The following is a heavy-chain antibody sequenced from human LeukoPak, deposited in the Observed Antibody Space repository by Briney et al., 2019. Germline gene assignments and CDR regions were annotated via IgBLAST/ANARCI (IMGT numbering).Heavy chain of an antibody. Sequence: SETLSLTCTVSGGSISSSSYYWGWIRQPPGKGLEWIGSIYYSGSTYYNPSLKSRVTISVDTSKNQFSLRLSSVTAADTAVYYCARGSGWYGVDFDYWGQGTLVTVSS. D-gene: IGHD6-19*01. J-gene: IGHJ4*02. CDR1: GGSISSSSYY. V-gene: IGHV4-39*07. CDR3: ARGSGWYGVDFDY. CDR2: IYYSGST.